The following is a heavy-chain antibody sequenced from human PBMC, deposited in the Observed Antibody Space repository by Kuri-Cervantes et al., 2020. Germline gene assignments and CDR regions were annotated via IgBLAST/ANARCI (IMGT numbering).Heavy chain of an antibody. D-gene: IGHD5-18*01. J-gene: IGHJ5*02. V-gene: IGHV3-21*01. Sequence: GGSLRLSCAASGFTFSSYGMHWVRQAPGKGLEWVSSISSSSYIYYADSVKGRFTISRDNAKNSLYLQMNSLRAEDTAVYYCAREEDTAMAMNWFDPWGQGTLVTVSS. CDR3: AREEDTAMAMNWFDP. CDR1: GFTFSSYG. CDR2: ISSSSYI.